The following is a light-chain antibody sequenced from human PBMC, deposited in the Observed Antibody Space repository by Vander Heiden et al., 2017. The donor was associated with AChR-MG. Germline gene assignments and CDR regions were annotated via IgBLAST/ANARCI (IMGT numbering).Light chain of an antibody. V-gene: IGLV3-21*04. J-gene: IGLJ2*01. CDR3: QVWDSSSDLVV. CDR1: NIGSKS. CDR2: YDS. Sequence: SYVLTQPPSVSVAPGKTARITCGGNNIGSKSVHWYQQKPGQPPVLVIYYDSDRPSGIPERFSGSNSGNTATLTISRVEAGDEADYYCQVWDSSSDLVVFGGGTKLTVL.